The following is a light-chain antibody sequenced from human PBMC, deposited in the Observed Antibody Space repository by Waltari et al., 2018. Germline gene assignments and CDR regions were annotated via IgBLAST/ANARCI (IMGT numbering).Light chain of an antibody. CDR2: DTT. CDR3: ALSMGSGIWV. Sequence: QTVVTQEPSLSVSPGGTVTLTCGLSSGSVSAAHHPYWFQQAPGQAPRTPTFDTTTRSSGVPDRFSGSILDNKAALTITGAQAEDECDYYCALSMGSGIWVFGGGTKLTVL. V-gene: IGLV8-61*01. J-gene: IGLJ3*02. CDR1: SGSVSAAHH.